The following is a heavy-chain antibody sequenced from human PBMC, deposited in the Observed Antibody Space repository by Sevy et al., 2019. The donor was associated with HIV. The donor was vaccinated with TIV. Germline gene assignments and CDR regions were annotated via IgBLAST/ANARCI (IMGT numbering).Heavy chain of an antibody. CDR2: SSYDGSNK. Sequence: GGSLRLSCAASGFTFSSYGMHWVRQAPGKGLEWVAVSSYDGSNKYYADSVKGRFTISRENSKNTLYLQMNSLRDEDTAVYYCAKGDLEFGEFYYYGMDVWGQGTTVTVSS. D-gene: IGHD3-10*01. V-gene: IGHV3-30*18. CDR3: AKGDLEFGEFYYYGMDV. J-gene: IGHJ6*02. CDR1: GFTFSSYG.